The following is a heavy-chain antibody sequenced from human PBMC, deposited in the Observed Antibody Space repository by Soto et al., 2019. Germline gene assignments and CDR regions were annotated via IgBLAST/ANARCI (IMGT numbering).Heavy chain of an antibody. J-gene: IGHJ4*02. V-gene: IGHV3-30*18. D-gene: IGHD2-15*01. CDR3: AKDREGLVVVVAATLFDY. CDR2: ISYDGSNK. CDR1: GFTFSSYG. Sequence: QVQLVESGGGVVQPGRSLRLSCAASGFTFSSYGMHWVRQAPGKGLEWVAVISYDGSNKYYVDSVKGRFTISRDNSKNTLYLQMNSLRAEDTAVYYCAKDREGLVVVVAATLFDYWGQGTLVTVSS.